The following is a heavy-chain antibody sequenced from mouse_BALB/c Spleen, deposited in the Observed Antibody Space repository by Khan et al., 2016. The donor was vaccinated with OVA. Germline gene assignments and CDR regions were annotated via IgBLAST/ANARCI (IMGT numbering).Heavy chain of an antibody. CDR1: GFSLTDYG. J-gene: IGHJ4*01. Sequence: QVQLKESGPGLVAPSQNLSITCTVSGFSLTDYGVSWIRQPPGKGLEWLGVIWGGGTTYYNSALKSRLSISKDNSKSQVFLKMNSLQTDDTAMYYCAKGVWSYYFALDYWGHGTSVTVSS. CDR2: IWGGGTT. D-gene: IGHD2-10*02. V-gene: IGHV2-6-5*01. CDR3: AKGVWSYYFALDY.